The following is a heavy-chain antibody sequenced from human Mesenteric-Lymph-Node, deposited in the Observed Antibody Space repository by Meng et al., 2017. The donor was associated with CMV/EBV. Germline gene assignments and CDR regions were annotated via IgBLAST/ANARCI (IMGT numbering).Heavy chain of an antibody. CDR3: ARMTTLAIDN. J-gene: IGHJ4*02. CDR2: IYSQGTT. CDR1: RLTVSINY. D-gene: IGHD4-11*01. Sequence: GGSLRLSCAVSRLTVSINYMTWVRQAPGKGLEFVSVIYSQGTTYYSDSVKGRFTISRDNSGNTLYLQMDSLRTDDTAVYYCARMTTLAIDNWGQGTLVTVSS. V-gene: IGHV3-66*02.